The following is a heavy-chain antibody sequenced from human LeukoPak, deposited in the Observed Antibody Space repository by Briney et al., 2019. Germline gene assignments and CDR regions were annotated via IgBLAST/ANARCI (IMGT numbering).Heavy chain of an antibody. CDR2: IYYSGST. V-gene: IGHV4-59*01. Sequence: SETLSLTCTVSGGSISSYYWSWIRQPPGKGLEWIGYIYYSGSTNYNPSLKSRVTISVDTSKNQFSLKLSSVTAADTAVYYCARGTYYYDSSGYYYDLDPWGQGALVTVSS. J-gene: IGHJ5*02. D-gene: IGHD3-22*01. CDR1: GGSISSYY. CDR3: ARGTYYYDSSGYYYDLDP.